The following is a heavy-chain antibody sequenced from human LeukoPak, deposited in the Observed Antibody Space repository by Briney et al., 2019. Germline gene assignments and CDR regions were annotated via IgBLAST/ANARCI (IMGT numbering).Heavy chain of an antibody. CDR2: IYTSGST. CDR3: ARQVDFWSGYYTDHPFDY. V-gene: IGHV4-61*02. CDR1: GGSISSGSYY. Sequence: PSQTLSLTCTVSGGSISSGSYYWSWIRQPAGKGLEWIGRIYTSGSTNYNPSLKSRVTISVDTSKNQFSLKLSSVTAADTAVYYCARQVDFWSGYYTDHPFDYWGQGTLVTVSS. D-gene: IGHD3-3*01. J-gene: IGHJ4*02.